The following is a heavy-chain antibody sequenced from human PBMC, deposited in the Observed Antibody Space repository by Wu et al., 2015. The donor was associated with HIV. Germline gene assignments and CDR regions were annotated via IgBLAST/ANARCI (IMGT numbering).Heavy chain of an antibody. CDR3: ARGGDVRAQLSQYYLDF. CDR1: GYVFKTYG. V-gene: IGHV1-18*01. D-gene: IGHD3-10*02. Sequence: QVQLVQSGTEVKESGASLKVSCKASGYVFKTYGISWLRQAPGQGLEWMGWISPYNANTDVAQKFRDRLTMTTDTSTTTAYMELRSLRTDDTAVYFCARGGDVRAQLSQYYLDFWGQGTLVT. J-gene: IGHJ4*02. CDR2: ISPYNANT.